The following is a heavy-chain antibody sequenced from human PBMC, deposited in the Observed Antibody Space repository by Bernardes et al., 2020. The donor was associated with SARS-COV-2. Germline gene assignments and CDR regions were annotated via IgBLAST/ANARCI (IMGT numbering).Heavy chain of an antibody. CDR1: GFTFSSYW. CDR3: ARAGDGYTRGYFDY. D-gene: IGHD5-12*01. V-gene: IGHV3-7*01. Sequence: GGSLRLSCAASGFTFSSYWMSWVRQAPGKGLEWVANIKQDGSEKYYVDSVKGRFTISRDNAKNSLYLQMNSLRAEDTAVYYCARAGDGYTRGYFDYWGQGTLVTVSS. CDR2: IKQDGSEK. J-gene: IGHJ4*02.